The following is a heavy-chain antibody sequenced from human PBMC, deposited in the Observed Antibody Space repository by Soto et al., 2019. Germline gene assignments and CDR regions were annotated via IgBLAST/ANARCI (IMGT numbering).Heavy chain of an antibody. CDR2: INGDGSST. CDR1: GFTISSYW. J-gene: IGHJ4*02. D-gene: IGHD6-19*01. V-gene: IGHV3-74*01. Sequence: EVQLVESGGGLVQPGESLRLSCVVSGFTISSYWMHWVRQAPGKGLVWVSRINGDGSSTNYADSVKGRFTISRDNAKNTLYLQMNTLRAEDTAVYYCAIAGAGPTAIAYWGQGNQVTVSS. CDR3: AIAGAGPTAIAY.